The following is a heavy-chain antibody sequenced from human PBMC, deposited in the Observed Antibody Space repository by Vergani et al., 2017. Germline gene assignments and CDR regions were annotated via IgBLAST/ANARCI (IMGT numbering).Heavy chain of an antibody. Sequence: QVQLVESRGGVVQPGRSLRLSCAASGFTFSSYAMHWVRQAPGKGLEWVAVISYDGSNKYYADSVKGRFTISRDNSKNTLYLQMNSLRAEDTAVYYCARDWLNYYGSGNFDYWGQGTLVTVSS. V-gene: IGHV3-30-3*01. CDR2: ISYDGSNK. CDR3: ARDWLNYYGSGNFDY. CDR1: GFTFSSYA. J-gene: IGHJ4*02. D-gene: IGHD3-10*01.